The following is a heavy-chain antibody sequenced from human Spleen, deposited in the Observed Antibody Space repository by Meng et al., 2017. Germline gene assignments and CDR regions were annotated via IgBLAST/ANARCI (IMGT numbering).Heavy chain of an antibody. CDR2: IKSKPDGETA. J-gene: IGHJ4*01. D-gene: IGHD3-22*01. CDR1: GCTFSNAW. Sequence: QLLESWGELVETGGSLRLSWEGSGCTFSNAWMGWVRQAPGKGLEWVGRIKSKPDGETADYAAPVKGRSTISRDDSQNTLYLQMNSLKTEDTGVYYGQWLSTRPPEQWGQGTLVTVSS. V-gene: IGHV3-15*01. CDR3: QWLSTRPPEQ.